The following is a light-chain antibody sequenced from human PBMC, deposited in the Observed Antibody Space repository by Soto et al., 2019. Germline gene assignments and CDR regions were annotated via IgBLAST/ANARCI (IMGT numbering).Light chain of an antibody. V-gene: IGKV2-40*01. CDR2: GIS. CDR3: MQRKEFPWT. CDR1: QTLLDSDDGNTY. Sequence: DIVMTQTPLSLPVTPGEPASISCRSSQTLLDSDDGNTYLDWYLQKPGQSPQLLIYGISSRASGVPDRFSGSGSGTDLTLKISRVEAGDVGVFYCMQRKEFPWTFGQGTKVDIK. J-gene: IGKJ1*01.